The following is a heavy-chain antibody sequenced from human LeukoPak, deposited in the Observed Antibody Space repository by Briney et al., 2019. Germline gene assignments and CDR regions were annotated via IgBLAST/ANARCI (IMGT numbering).Heavy chain of an antibody. Sequence: SWIRQPPGKGLEWIGYIYYSGSTYYNPSLKSRVTISVDTSKNQFSLKLSSVTAADTAVYYCARDKGYYGSGSPNWYFDLWGRGTLVTVSS. D-gene: IGHD3-10*01. J-gene: IGHJ2*01. CDR3: ARDKGYYGSGSPNWYFDL. CDR2: IYYSGST. V-gene: IGHV4-30-4*08.